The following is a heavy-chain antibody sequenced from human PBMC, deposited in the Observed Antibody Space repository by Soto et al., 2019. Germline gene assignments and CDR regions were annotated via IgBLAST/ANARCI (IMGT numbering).Heavy chain of an antibody. D-gene: IGHD6-13*01. CDR2: ISYDGSNK. Sequence: PGGSLRLSCAASGFTFSSYAMHWVRQAPGKGLEWVAVISYDGSNKYYADSVKGRFTISRDNSKNTLYLQMNSLRAEDTAAYYCARAKIAAAEQRVYYYYYGMDVWGQGTTVTVSS. V-gene: IGHV3-30-3*01. CDR3: ARAKIAAAEQRVYYYYYGMDV. CDR1: GFTFSSYA. J-gene: IGHJ6*02.